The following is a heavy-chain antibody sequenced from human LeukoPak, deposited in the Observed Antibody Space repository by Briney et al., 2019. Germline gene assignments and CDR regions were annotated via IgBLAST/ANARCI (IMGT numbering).Heavy chain of an antibody. CDR2: IYHSGST. V-gene: IGHV4-59*12. D-gene: IGHD5-18*01. Sequence: SETLSLTCTVSGGSIRNYYWSWIRQPPGKGLEWIGYIYHSGSTNYNPSLKSRVTISVDTSKNQFSLKLSSVTAADTAVYYCARGIRTYYYYYMDVWGKGTTVTVSS. CDR1: GGSIRNYY. J-gene: IGHJ6*03. CDR3: ARGIRTYYYYYMDV.